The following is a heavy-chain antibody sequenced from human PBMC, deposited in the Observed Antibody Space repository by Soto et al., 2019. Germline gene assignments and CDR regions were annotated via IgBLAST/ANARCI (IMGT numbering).Heavy chain of an antibody. J-gene: IGHJ4*02. CDR1: GYSFTSYD. V-gene: IGHV1-8*01. CDR3: ARAPRPAAIAVLDH. CDR2: VNPNTGDT. D-gene: IGHD6-19*01. Sequence: ASVKVSCKASGYSFTSYDINWLRQATGQGPEWMGWVNPNTGDTGLAQRFQARVTLSSDTSINTAYVEVSSLRPDDTAIYFCARAPRPAAIAVLDHWGQGTLATVSS.